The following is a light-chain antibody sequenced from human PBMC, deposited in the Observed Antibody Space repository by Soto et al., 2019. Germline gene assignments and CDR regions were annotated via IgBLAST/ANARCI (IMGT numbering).Light chain of an antibody. V-gene: IGLV2-23*02. Sequence: QSALTQPASVSGSPGQSITISCTGSSSDVGGYSRVSWYQQHPGKAPKLIIFEVNKRPSGASTRFSGSRSGNTASLTISGLQAEDEAEYYCRSYAGSVTFDVFGSGTQLTVL. CDR2: EVN. J-gene: IGLJ7*01. CDR3: RSYAGSVTFDV. CDR1: SSDVGGYSR.